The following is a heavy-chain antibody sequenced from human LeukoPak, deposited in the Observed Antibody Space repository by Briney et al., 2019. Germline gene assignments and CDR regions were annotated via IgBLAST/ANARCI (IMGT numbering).Heavy chain of an antibody. CDR1: GYRFPKSW. Sequence: GESLKISCKGSGYRFPKSWIGWVRQLPGKGLEWMGIIYPDDSRTKYNPPFQGQVTMSVDKSISTAYLQWSSLKASDTAIYYCARPNYGSADYWGQGTLLTVSS. CDR2: IYPDDSRT. V-gene: IGHV5-51*01. J-gene: IGHJ4*02. CDR3: ARPNYGSADY. D-gene: IGHD3-10*01.